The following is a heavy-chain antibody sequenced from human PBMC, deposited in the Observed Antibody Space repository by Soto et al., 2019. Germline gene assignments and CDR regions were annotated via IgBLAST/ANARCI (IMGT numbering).Heavy chain of an antibody. Sequence: GASVKVSCKVSGYTLTELSMHWVRQAPGKGLEWMGGFDPEDGETIYAQKFQGRVTMTEDTSTDTAYMELSSLRSEDTAVYYCATPAAGSDAFDIWGQGTMVNVSS. CDR3: ATPAAGSDAFDI. CDR1: GYTLTELS. J-gene: IGHJ3*02. D-gene: IGHD6-19*01. V-gene: IGHV1-24*01. CDR2: FDPEDGET.